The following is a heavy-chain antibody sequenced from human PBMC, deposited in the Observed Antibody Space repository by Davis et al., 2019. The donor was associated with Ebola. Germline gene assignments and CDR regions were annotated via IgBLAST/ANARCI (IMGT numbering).Heavy chain of an antibody. D-gene: IGHD2-2*01. CDR1: GGSISSHTLY. CDR3: AGLPGPSIVLVPTSDPVDP. CDR2: LYYTGTT. Sequence: MPGGSLRLSCSVSGGSISSHTLYWGWVRQPPGKGLEWIGTLYYTGTTYFNPSLRGRVTISVDTSKNQFSLKLTSATAADTAVYYCAGLPGPSIVLVPTSDPVDPWDQGTLVIVSS. J-gene: IGHJ5*02. V-gene: IGHV4-39*01.